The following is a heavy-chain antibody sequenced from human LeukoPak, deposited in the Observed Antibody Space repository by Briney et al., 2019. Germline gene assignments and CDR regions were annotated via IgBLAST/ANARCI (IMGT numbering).Heavy chain of an antibody. J-gene: IGHJ4*02. Sequence: PGGSLRLSCAASGFTFSSYAMHWVRQAPGKGLEWVAVISYDGSNKYYADSVEGRFTISRDNSKNTLYLQMNSLRAEDTAVYYCARDHRIFWGQGTLVTVSS. D-gene: IGHD3-3*02. CDR1: GFTFSSYA. CDR3: ARDHRIF. CDR2: ISYDGSNK. V-gene: IGHV3-30-3*01.